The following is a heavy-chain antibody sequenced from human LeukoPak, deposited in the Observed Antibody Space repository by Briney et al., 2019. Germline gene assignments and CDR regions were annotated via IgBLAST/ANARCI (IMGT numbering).Heavy chain of an antibody. Sequence: SETLSLTCAVYGGSFSGYYWSWIRQPPGKGLEWIGEINHSGSTNYNPSLKSRATISVDTSKNQFSLELSSVTAADTAVYYCARGYYDYVWGSYRYVGYFDYWGQGTLVTVSS. CDR2: INHSGST. CDR1: GGSFSGYY. D-gene: IGHD3-16*02. J-gene: IGHJ4*02. CDR3: ARGYYDYVWGSYRYVGYFDY. V-gene: IGHV4-34*01.